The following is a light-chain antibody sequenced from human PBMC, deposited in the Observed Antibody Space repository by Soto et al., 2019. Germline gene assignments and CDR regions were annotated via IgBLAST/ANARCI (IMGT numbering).Light chain of an antibody. J-gene: IGLJ2*01. CDR3: SSYTSSTTLVV. Sequence: QSVLTQPRSVSGSPGQSVTISCTGTSSDVGAYNYVSWYQQHPGKAPKLIIYDVSKRPSGVPDRFSGSKSGNTASLTIPGLQADDEADYYCSSYTSSTTLVVFGGGTKVTVL. V-gene: IGLV2-11*01. CDR2: DVS. CDR1: SSDVGAYNY.